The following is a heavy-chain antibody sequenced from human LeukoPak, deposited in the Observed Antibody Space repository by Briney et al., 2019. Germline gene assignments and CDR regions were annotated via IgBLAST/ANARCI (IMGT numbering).Heavy chain of an antibody. J-gene: IGHJ4*02. D-gene: IGHD4-11*01. V-gene: IGHV1-2*02. CDR1: GYTFTSYG. CDR3: ATPGGLDSNYILDY. CDR2: INPNSGGT. Sequence: ASVKVSCKASGYTFTSYGISWVRQAPGQGLEWLGWINPNSGGTNYAQKFQGRVTMTRDTSISTAYMELSRLRSDDTAVYYCATPGGLDSNYILDYWGQGTLVTVSS.